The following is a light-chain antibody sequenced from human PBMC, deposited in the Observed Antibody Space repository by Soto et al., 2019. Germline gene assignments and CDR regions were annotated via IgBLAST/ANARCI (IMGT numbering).Light chain of an antibody. CDR2: GAS. CDR1: QSIGSN. CDR3: QHYNNWSS. Sequence: ETVMTQSPGSLSVSPGERATLSCRASQSIGSNLAWYQHKPGQAPRLLISGASTRATGIPGRVSGSGSGTEFTLTISSLQSEDVAVYYCQHYNNWSSFGQGTRVEIK. V-gene: IGKV3-15*01. J-gene: IGKJ5*01.